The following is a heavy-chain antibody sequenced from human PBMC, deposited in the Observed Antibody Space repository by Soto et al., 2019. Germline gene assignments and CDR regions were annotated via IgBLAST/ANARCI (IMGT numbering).Heavy chain of an antibody. J-gene: IGHJ4*02. V-gene: IGHV4-59*01. CDR1: CWSPRNFY. CDR3: ASGYSGYDPLDY. Sequence: SGTPSPPPTVPCWSPRNFYRSRIRQPPGKGLEWIGYIYYSGSTNYNPSLKSRVTISVDTSKNQFSLKLSSVTAADTAVYYCASGYSGYDPLDYWGQGTLVTVSS. CDR2: IYYSGST. D-gene: IGHD5-12*01.